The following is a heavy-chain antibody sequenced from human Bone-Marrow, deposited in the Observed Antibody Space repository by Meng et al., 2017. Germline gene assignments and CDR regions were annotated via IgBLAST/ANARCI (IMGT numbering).Heavy chain of an antibody. V-gene: IGHV3-74*01. CDR1: GFTISTYW. CDR2: TSRDGSDT. J-gene: IGHJ4*02. CDR3: AAAWELLPPGY. Sequence: EVQMVESGGGLVQPGGSLRLSCVASGFTISTYWLHWVRQAPGKGLVWVSRTSRDGSDTVYADSVKGRFTMSRDSAKNTLYLQMNSLRAEDTAVYYCAAAWELLPPGYWGQGTLVTVSS. D-gene: IGHD1-26*01.